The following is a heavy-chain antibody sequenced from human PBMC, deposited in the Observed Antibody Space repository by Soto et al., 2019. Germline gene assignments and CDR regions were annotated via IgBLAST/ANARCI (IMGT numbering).Heavy chain of an antibody. CDR1: GFTFSSYG. Sequence: GGSLRLSCAASGFTFSSYGMHWVRQAPGKGLEWVAVISYDGSNKYYADSVKGRFTISRDNSKNTLYLQMSSLRAEDTAVYYCARLYCKSSSCYSVGAFDIRGQGTVVTVSS. V-gene: IGHV3-30*03. CDR2: ISYDGSNK. CDR3: ARLYCKSSSCYSVGAFDI. J-gene: IGHJ3*02. D-gene: IGHD2-2*01.